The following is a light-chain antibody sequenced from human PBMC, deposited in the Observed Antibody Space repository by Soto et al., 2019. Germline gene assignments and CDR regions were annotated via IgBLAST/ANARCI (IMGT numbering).Light chain of an antibody. Sequence: QAVLTQEPSLTLSPGGTVTLTCGSSTGAVTNVRYPYWFQQKPGQAPRTLIYDTTNRHSWTPARFSGSLLGCKAALTLSGAQPEDEAEYYRLRSQSXPYVLGTGTKVXV. CDR1: TGAVTNVRY. CDR3: LRSQSXPYV. J-gene: IGLJ1*01. V-gene: IGLV7-46*01. CDR2: DTT.